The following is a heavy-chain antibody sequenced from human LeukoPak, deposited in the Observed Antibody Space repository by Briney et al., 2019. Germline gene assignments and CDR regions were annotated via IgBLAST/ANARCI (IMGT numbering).Heavy chain of an antibody. D-gene: IGHD3-9*01. V-gene: IGHV3-74*01. CDR2: IANDGSTT. CDR1: GFTFSGYW. Sequence: GGSLRLSCAASGFTFSGYWMIWVRQAPGKGLVWVSRIANDGSTTHYADSVKGRFTISRDNAKNTLYLQMNSLGVDDTAVYYCGSDHYGIPDYWGQGTLVTVSS. CDR3: GSDHYGIPDY. J-gene: IGHJ4*02.